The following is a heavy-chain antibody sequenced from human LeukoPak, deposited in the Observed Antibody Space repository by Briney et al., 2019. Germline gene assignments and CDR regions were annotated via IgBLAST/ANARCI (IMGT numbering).Heavy chain of an antibody. D-gene: IGHD3-22*01. V-gene: IGHV4-34*01. J-gene: IGHJ1*01. CDR2: TNHSGST. Sequence: GSLRLSCAASGFTFSSYAMSWVRQAPGKGLEWIGETNHSGSTNYNPSLKSRVTISVDTSKNQFSLKLSSVTAADTAVYYCARRGALRYYDSSGYYSTWGQGNLVTVSS. CDR1: GFTFSSYA. CDR3: ARRGALRYYDSSGYYST.